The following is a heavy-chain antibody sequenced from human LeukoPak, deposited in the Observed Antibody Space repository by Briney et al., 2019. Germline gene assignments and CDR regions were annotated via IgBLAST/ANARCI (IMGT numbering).Heavy chain of an antibody. CDR2: IYYSGST. D-gene: IGHD3/OR15-3a*01. CDR3: ARGPYDFWSGYLFDY. V-gene: IGHV4-59*01. CDR1: GGSISSYY. Sequence: SETLSLTCTVSGGSISSYYWSWIRQPPGKGLEWIGYIYYSGSTNYNPSLKSRVTISVDTSKNQFSLKLSSVTAADTAVYYCARGPYDFWSGYLFDYWGQGTLVTVSS. J-gene: IGHJ4*02.